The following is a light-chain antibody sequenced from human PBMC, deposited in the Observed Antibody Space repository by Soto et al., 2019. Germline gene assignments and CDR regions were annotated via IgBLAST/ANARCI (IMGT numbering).Light chain of an antibody. Sequence: EIVMTQSPATLSVSPGERATLSCRASQSVSGNLAWYQQNPGQAPRLLIYGASTRATGIPARFSGSGSGTEFTLTISSLQSEDFAVYYCQQYNNWTPITFGQGTRLEIK. CDR3: QQYNNWTPIT. CDR2: GAS. V-gene: IGKV3-15*01. CDR1: QSVSGN. J-gene: IGKJ5*01.